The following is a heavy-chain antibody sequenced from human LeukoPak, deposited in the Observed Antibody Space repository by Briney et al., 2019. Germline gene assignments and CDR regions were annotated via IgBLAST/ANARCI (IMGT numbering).Heavy chain of an antibody. J-gene: IGHJ4*02. CDR1: GGTFSSYA. CDR2: IIPIFGTA. D-gene: IGHD6-19*01. V-gene: IGHV1-69*13. Sequence: SVKVSCKASGGTFSSYAISWVRQAPGQGLEWMGGIIPIFGTANYAQKFQGRVTITADESTSTAYMELSSLRSDDTAVYYCARVGSSGWKTSIFVYWGQGTLVTVSS. CDR3: ARVGSSGWKTSIFVY.